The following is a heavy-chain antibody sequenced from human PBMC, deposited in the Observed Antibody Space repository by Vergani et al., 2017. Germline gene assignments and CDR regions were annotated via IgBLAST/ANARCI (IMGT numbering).Heavy chain of an antibody. CDR1: GYSISSGYY. D-gene: IGHD5-18*01. J-gene: IGHJ6*03. Sequence: QVQLQESGQGLVKPSETLSLTCAVSGYSISSGYYWGWIRQPPGKGLEWIGSIYHSGSTYYNPSLKSRVTISVDTSKNQFSLKLSSVTAADTAVYYCARLPEVDTAMVINYYYMDVWGKGTTVTVSS. CDR3: ARLPEVDTAMVINYYYMDV. CDR2: IYHSGST. V-gene: IGHV4-38-2*01.